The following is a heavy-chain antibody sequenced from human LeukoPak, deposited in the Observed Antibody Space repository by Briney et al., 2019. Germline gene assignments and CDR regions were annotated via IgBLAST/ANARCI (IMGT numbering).Heavy chain of an antibody. CDR2: IIGSGGNT. CDR3: ARPIDYGDRNYYYYGMDV. Sequence: GGSLRLSCAASGFTFSTYAMSWVRQAPGKGLEWVSAIIGSGGNTYYADSVKGRFTISRDNSKNTLYLQMNSLRAEDTAVYYCARPIDYGDRNYYYYGMDVWGQGTTVTVSS. D-gene: IGHD4-17*01. CDR1: GFTFSTYA. J-gene: IGHJ6*02. V-gene: IGHV3-23*01.